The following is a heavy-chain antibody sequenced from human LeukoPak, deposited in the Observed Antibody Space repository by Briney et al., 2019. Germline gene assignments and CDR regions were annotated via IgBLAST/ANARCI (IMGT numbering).Heavy chain of an antibody. Sequence: GGSLRLSCAASGFTVSSNYMSWVRQAPGKGLEWVSVIYSGGSTYYADSVKGRFTISRDNSKNTLYLQMNSLRAEDTAVYYCAKDIVVVPAASWDYWGQGTLVTVSS. CDR3: AKDIVVVPAASWDY. CDR1: GFTVSSNY. J-gene: IGHJ4*02. V-gene: IGHV3-53*01. D-gene: IGHD2-2*01. CDR2: IYSGGST.